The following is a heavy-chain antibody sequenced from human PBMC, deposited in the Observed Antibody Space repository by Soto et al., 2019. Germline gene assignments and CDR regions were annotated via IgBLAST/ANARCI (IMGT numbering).Heavy chain of an antibody. D-gene: IGHD6-13*01. CDR2: SRSKAQGYSI. CDR3: TRPTIPAAPGDEY. CDR1: GFTFSDHY. J-gene: IGHJ4*02. Sequence: EVQLVESGGDLVQPGGSLRLSCAASGFTFSDHYIDWVRQAPGKGLEWVGRSRSKAQGYSISYAACVKGRFTISRDDSKKSLSLQMNSLIGEDTAVYYCTRPTIPAAPGDEYWGQGTLVTVSS. V-gene: IGHV3-72*01.